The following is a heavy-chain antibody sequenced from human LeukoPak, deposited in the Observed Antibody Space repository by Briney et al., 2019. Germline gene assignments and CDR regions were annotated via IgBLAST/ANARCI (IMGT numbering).Heavy chain of an antibody. V-gene: IGHV1-2*02. CDR2: INPNSGGA. CDR3: ARGRCSSRSCYLFDY. J-gene: IGHJ4*02. D-gene: IGHD2-2*01. Sequence: ASVKVSCKAAGYTLTGYYMHWVRQAPGQGLEWMGWINPNSGGASYAQTFQGRVTMTRDTSISTAYMELSRLRSDDTAVYYCARGRCSSRSCYLFDYWGQGTLVTVSS. CDR1: GYTLTGYY.